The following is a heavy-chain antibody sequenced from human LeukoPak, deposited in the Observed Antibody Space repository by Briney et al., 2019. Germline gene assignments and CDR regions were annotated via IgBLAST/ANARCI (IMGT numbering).Heavy chain of an antibody. Sequence: ASVKVSCKASGYTFTSYGIIWVRQAPGQGLEWMGWINPNRGGIKYSQNFQGRVTMTSDTSISTAYMELSRLRSDDTAVFYCARGWNGGSLNWFDPWGQGTLVTVSS. CDR1: GYTFTSYG. D-gene: IGHD1-26*01. J-gene: IGHJ5*02. CDR2: INPNRGGI. V-gene: IGHV1-2*02. CDR3: ARGWNGGSLNWFDP.